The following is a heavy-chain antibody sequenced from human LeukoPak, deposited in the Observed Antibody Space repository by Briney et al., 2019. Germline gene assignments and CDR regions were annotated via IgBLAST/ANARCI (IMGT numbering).Heavy chain of an antibody. Sequence: SETLSLTCTVSGGSISSYYWSWIRQPPGKGLEWIVYIYYSGSTNYNPSLKSRVTISVDTSKNQFSLKLSSVTAADTAVYYCARVVIVPLGYYMDVWGKGTTVTVSS. CDR2: IYYSGST. V-gene: IGHV4-59*01. J-gene: IGHJ6*03. CDR3: ARVVIVPLGYYMDV. CDR1: GGSISSYY. D-gene: IGHD2-15*01.